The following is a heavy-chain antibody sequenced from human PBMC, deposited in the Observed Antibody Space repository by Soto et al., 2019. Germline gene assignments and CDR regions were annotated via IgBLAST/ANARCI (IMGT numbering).Heavy chain of an antibody. Sequence: XSVKVSCKASGSTFTRYGISWVRQAPGQALXWMGWXSAYNGNTNYXXKLQGRVXXNTDTSTSTAYMEMRSLRSDDTAVYYCERGSDSWGQGTLVTVSS. J-gene: IGHJ4*02. CDR3: ERGSDS. V-gene: IGHV1-18*01. D-gene: IGHD3-3*01. CDR1: GSTFTRYG. CDR2: XSAYNGNT.